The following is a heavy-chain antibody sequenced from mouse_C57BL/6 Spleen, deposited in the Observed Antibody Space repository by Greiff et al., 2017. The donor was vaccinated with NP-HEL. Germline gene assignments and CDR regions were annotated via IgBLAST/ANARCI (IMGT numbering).Heavy chain of an antibody. Sequence: QVQLQQSGAELVRPGASVTLSCKASGYTFTDYEMHWVKQTPVHGLEWIGAIDPETGGTAYNQKFKGKAILTADKSSSTAYMELRSLTSEDSAVYYCTRDSPYITTVVATDAMDYWGQGTSGTVSS. CDR3: TRDSPYITTVVATDAMDY. J-gene: IGHJ4*01. CDR2: IDPETGGT. CDR1: GYTFTDYE. V-gene: IGHV1-15*01. D-gene: IGHD1-1*01.